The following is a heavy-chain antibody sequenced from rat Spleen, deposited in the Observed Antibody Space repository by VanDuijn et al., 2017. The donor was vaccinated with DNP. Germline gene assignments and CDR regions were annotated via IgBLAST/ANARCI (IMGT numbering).Heavy chain of an antibody. V-gene: IGHV5-25*01. J-gene: IGHJ2*01. D-gene: IGHD1-2*01. CDR1: GFTFGDYY. CDR2: ISTGGGNT. CDR3: ARHRAIAAIWDY. Sequence: EVQLVESGGNLVQPGRSLKLSCAASGFTFGDYYMVWVRQAPTKGLEWVASISTGGGNTYYRDSVKGRFTISRDNERSTLYLQMDSLTSEDTATYYCARHRAIAAIWDYWGQGVMVTVSS.